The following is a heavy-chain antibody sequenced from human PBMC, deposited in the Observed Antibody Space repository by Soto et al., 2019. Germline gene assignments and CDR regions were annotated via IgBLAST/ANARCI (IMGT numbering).Heavy chain of an antibody. Sequence: QVQLQESGPGLVKPSETLSLTCTVSGGSVSSGSYYWGWIRQPPGKGLEWIGYIYHSGSTNYNPSLQSRVTISVDTSKTQCSLSLTSVTAADTAVYYCARLSAAWFDPWGQGTLVTVAS. V-gene: IGHV4-61*01. CDR2: IYHSGST. J-gene: IGHJ5*02. CDR3: ARLSAAWFDP. D-gene: IGHD6-19*01. CDR1: GGSVSSGSYY.